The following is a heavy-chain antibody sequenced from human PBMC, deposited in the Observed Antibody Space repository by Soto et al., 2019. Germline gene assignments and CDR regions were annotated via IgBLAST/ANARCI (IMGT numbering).Heavy chain of an antibody. V-gene: IGHV3-23*01. Sequence: EAQLLESGGGLVQPGGSLRLSCAASGFAFSNFAMSWVRQAPGKGLEWVSAIGSGSRGTHYAESVEDRCTISRDDSKNTLYLQLHSLTAADTAVYYCAAPRAAVPHTRYFDPWGQGTPVTVAP. D-gene: IGHD6-13*01. J-gene: IGHJ5*02. CDR3: AAPRAAVPHTRYFDP. CDR2: IGSGSRGT. CDR1: GFAFSNFA.